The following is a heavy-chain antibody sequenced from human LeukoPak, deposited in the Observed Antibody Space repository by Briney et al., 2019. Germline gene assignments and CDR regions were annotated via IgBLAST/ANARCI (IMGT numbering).Heavy chain of an antibody. CDR2: ISYDGSNK. CDR3: ARKRYSGSYYNFDY. J-gene: IGHJ4*02. D-gene: IGHD1-26*01. CDR1: GFTFGSYA. Sequence: PGGSLRLSCAASGFTFGSYAMHWVRQAPGKGLEWVAVISYDGSNKYYADSVKGRFTISRDNSKNTLYLQMNSLRAEDTAVYYCARKRYSGSYYNFDYWGQGTLVTVSS. V-gene: IGHV3-30-3*01.